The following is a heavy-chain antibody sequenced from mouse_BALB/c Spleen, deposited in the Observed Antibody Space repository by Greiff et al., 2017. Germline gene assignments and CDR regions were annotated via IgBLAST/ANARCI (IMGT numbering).Heavy chain of an antibody. CDR2: INPSTGYT. CDR3: ARETWYFDV. J-gene: IGHJ1*01. CDR1: GYTFTSYW. Sequence: QVQLQQSGAELAKPGASVKMSCKASGYTFTSYWMHWVKQRPGQGLEWIGYINPSTGYTEYNQKFKDKATLTADKSSSTAYMQLSSLTSEDSAVYYCARETWYFDVWGAGTTVTVSS. V-gene: IGHV1-7*01.